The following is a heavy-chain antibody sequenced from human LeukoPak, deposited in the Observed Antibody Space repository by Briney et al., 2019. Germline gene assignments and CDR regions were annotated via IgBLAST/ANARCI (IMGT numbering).Heavy chain of an antibody. CDR1: GGSFSGYY. CDR3: ARGLSSYYDSSGYYYRQGDYFDY. Sequence: SETLSLTCAVYGGSFSGYYWSWIRQPPGKGLEWIGEINHSGSTNYNPSLKSRVTISVDTSKNQFSLKLSSVTAADTAVYYCARGLSSYYDSSGYYYRQGDYFDYWGQGTLVTVSS. CDR2: INHSGST. V-gene: IGHV4-34*01. D-gene: IGHD3-22*01. J-gene: IGHJ4*02.